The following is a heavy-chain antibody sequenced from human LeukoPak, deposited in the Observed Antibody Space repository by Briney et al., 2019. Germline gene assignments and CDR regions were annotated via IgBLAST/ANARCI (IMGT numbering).Heavy chain of an antibody. CDR2: ISGSSGII. J-gene: IGHJ4*02. CDR1: GFTFNTYT. CDR3: ARGSTYYGSSGQVPFDY. D-gene: IGHD3-22*01. V-gene: IGHV3-48*01. Sequence: GGSLRLSCAASGFTFNTYTMNWVRQAPGKGLEWVSYISGSSGIIDHADSVRGRFTISRDNAKNSLYLQMNSLRAEDTAVYYCARGSTYYGSSGQVPFDYWGQGTLVTVSS.